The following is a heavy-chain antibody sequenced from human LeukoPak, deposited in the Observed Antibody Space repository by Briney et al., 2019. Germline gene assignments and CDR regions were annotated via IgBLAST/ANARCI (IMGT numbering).Heavy chain of an antibody. CDR1: RGSLRSASHY. CDR3: ARVYTVMGATTVDHYHYYMDV. V-gene: IGHV4-61*09. Sequence: PSETLSLTCTLPRGSLRSASHYWSWTRHPAGKGLEWIGHIYTRGTTNYSPSVKSRVTVSLDTSKNQISLKLSSVTAADTAIYYCARVYTVMGATTVDHYHYYMDVWGKGTTVTVSS. CDR2: IYTRGTT. D-gene: IGHD5-18*01. J-gene: IGHJ6*03.